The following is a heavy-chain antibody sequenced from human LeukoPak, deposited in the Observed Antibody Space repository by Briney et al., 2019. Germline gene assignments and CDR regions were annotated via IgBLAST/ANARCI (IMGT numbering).Heavy chain of an antibody. J-gene: IGHJ4*02. Sequence: GSLRLSCAASGGSISSYYWSWIRQPAGKGLEWIGRIYTSGSTNYNPSLKSQVTMSVDTSKNQFSLKLSSVTAADTAVYYCARLDSGYDWDYFDYWGQGTLVTVSS. CDR3: ARLDSGYDWDYFDY. D-gene: IGHD5-12*01. V-gene: IGHV4-4*07. CDR2: IYTSGST. CDR1: GGSISSYY.